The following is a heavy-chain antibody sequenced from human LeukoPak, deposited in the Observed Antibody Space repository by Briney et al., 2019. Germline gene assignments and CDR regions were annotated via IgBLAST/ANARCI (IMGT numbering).Heavy chain of an antibody. CDR3: ARALTRDALDL. CDR1: GFTFSSYA. CDR2: IYSGGRT. Sequence: GGSLRLSCAASGFTFSSYAMSWVRQAPGKGLEWVSVIYSGGRTYYADSVRGRFTISRENAKNSLYLQMNSLRAGDTAVYYCARALTRDALDLWGQGTMVTVSS. J-gene: IGHJ3*01. V-gene: IGHV3-23*03.